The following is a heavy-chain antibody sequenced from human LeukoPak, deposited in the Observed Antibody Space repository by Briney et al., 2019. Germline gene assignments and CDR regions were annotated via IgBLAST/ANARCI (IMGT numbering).Heavy chain of an antibody. V-gene: IGHV3-48*02. CDR1: GFSFSRYS. J-gene: IGHJ3*02. CDR3: ARDYSSFAFDI. CDR2: SSSSSSTI. Sequence: PGGSLRLSCAASGFSFSRYSMNWFRQAPGKGLEWLSYSSSSSSTIYYADSVKGRSTISRDNAKNSLYLHRNSLRDEDTAVYYCARDYSSFAFDIWGQGTMVTVSS. D-gene: IGHD6-6*01.